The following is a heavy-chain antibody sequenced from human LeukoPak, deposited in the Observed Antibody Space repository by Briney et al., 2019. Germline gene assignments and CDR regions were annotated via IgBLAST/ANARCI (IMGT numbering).Heavy chain of an antibody. CDR3: AREVYVWGSYRYDY. CDR1: GFTFSTYN. J-gene: IGHJ4*02. CDR2: ISGSSSYI. V-gene: IGHV3-21*01. Sequence: GGSLRLSCAASGFTFSTYNMNWVRQAPGKGLEWVSSISGSSSYIYYADSVKGRFSISRDNAKNSLYLQMNSLRAEDTAVYYCAREVYVWGSYRYDYWGQGTLVTVSS. D-gene: IGHD3-16*02.